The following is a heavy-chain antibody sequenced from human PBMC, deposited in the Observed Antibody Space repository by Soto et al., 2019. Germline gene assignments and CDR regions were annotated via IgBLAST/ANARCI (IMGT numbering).Heavy chain of an antibody. Sequence: GGSLRLSCSASGFTFSSYAMHWVRQAPGKGLEYVSAISSNGGSTYYADSVKGRFTISRGNSKNTLYLQMSSLRAEDTAVYYCVRGRYYYDSSGYYSPRYDAFDIWGQGTMVTVSS. D-gene: IGHD3-22*01. J-gene: IGHJ3*02. CDR1: GFTFSSYA. V-gene: IGHV3-64D*06. CDR3: VRGRYYYDSSGYYSPRYDAFDI. CDR2: ISSNGGST.